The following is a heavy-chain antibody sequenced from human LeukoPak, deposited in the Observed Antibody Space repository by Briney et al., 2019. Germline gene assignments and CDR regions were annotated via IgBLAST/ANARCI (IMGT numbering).Heavy chain of an antibody. J-gene: IGHJ6*03. V-gene: IGHV4-59*01. D-gene: IGHD6-13*01. CDR1: GGSISSYY. Sequence: SETLSLTCTVSGGSISSYYWSWIPQPPGKGLEWIVYISYSGSPNYNPSLNSRITITVDTSKNQFSLKLSSVTAADMAVYYCARSSSWTYYYYMDVWGKGTTVTISS. CDR3: ARSSSWTYYYYMDV. CDR2: ISYSGSP.